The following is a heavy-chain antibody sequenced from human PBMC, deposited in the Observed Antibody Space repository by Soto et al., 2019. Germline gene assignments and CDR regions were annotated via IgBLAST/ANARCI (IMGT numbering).Heavy chain of an antibody. CDR1: GDSVSSNSAA. CDR2: TYYRSKWYN. Sequence: SQTLSLTCAISGDSVSSNSAAWNWIRQSPSRGLEWLGRTYYRSKWYNDYAVSVKSRITINPDTSKNQFSLQLNSVTPEDTAVYYCARGLLAARYYYYYGMDVWGQGTTVTV. J-gene: IGHJ6*02. D-gene: IGHD6-6*01. CDR3: ARGLLAARYYYYYGMDV. V-gene: IGHV6-1*01.